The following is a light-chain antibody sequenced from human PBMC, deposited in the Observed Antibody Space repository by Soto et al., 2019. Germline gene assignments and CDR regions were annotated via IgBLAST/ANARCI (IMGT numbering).Light chain of an antibody. J-gene: IGLJ1*01. CDR1: SSDLASYNR. V-gene: IGLV2-8*01. CDR2: EVV. CDR3: KSYAGSNTYV. Sequence: QSVLTQPPSVSGSPGQSVTISCTGTSSDLASYNRVSWYQRPPGKAPRLIIYEVVQRPSGVPDRFSGSKSGNTASLTVSGLQAADEADYFCKSYAGSNTYVFGSGTKV.